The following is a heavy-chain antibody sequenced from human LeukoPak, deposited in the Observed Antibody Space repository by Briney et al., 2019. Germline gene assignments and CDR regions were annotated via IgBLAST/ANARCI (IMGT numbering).Heavy chain of an antibody. CDR2: ISGSGGST. CDR1: GFTFSSYA. D-gene: IGHD1-26*01. V-gene: IGHV3-23*01. J-gene: IGHJ4*02. Sequence: GGSLRLSCAASGFTFSSYAMSWVRQAPGKGLEWVSAISGSGGSTYYADSVKGRFTISRDNSKNTLYLQMNSLRAEDTAVYYCAKDTLLTTVGAPLEWGQGTMVTVSS. CDR3: AKDTLLTTVGAPLE.